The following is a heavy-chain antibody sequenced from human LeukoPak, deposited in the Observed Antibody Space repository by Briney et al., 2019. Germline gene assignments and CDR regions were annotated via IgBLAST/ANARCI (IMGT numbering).Heavy chain of an antibody. Sequence: GGSLRLSCAASGFSFSNAWMSWVRQASGKGLERVGRIKSKTDGGTIHYAAPVKGRFTISRDDSKNMVFLQMNSLNTEDTAVYYCCRGWLDYWGQGTLVAVSS. V-gene: IGHV3-15*01. J-gene: IGHJ4*02. D-gene: IGHD2-15*01. CDR1: GFSFSNAW. CDR2: IKSKTDGGTI. CDR3: CRGWLDY.